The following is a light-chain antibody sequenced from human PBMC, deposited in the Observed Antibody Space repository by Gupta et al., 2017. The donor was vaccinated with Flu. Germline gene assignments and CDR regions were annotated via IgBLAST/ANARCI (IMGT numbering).Light chain of an antibody. V-gene: IGKV1-6*02. Sequence: AIQMTQSPSSLSASVGDRVTITCRASQGLGNDLGWYQQKPGKAPKLLIYAVSRLQTGVPSRFSGSGSGTDFTLTISSLQPEDFATYYCLQDYTYPYTFGQGTKLQIK. CDR3: LQDYTYPYT. J-gene: IGKJ2*01. CDR2: AVS. CDR1: QGLGND.